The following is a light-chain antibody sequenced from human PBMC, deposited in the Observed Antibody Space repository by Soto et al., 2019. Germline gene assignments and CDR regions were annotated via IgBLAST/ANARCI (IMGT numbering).Light chain of an antibody. V-gene: IGLV1-40*01. J-gene: IGLJ3*02. CDR3: QSFDSSLNGWV. CDR2: DNN. Sequence: QLVLTQPPSVSGAPGQRVTISCTGSGSNIGAGYDVHWYQQIPGTAPKLLIFDNNNRPSGVPDRFSGSKSATSASQAITGLQAEDEADYYCQSFDSSLNGWVFGGGTKLTVL. CDR1: GSNIGAGYD.